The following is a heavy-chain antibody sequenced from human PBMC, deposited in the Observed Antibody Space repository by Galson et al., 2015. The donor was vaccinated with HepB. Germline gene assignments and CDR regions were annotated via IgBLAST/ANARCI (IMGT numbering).Heavy chain of an antibody. CDR3: ARENANSGYDYYYYYYYMDV. Sequence: SVKVSCKASGYTFTSYGISWVRQAPGQGLEWMGWISAYNGNTNYAQKHQGRVTMTTDTSTSTAYMELRSLRSDDTAVYYCARENANSGYDYYYYYYYMDVWGKGTTVTVSS. V-gene: IGHV1-18*01. J-gene: IGHJ6*03. D-gene: IGHD5-12*01. CDR1: GYTFTSYG. CDR2: ISAYNGNT.